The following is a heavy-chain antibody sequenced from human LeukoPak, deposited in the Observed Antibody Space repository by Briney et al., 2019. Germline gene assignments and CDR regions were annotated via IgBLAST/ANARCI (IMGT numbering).Heavy chain of an antibody. J-gene: IGHJ4*02. CDR1: GGSISSYY. D-gene: IGHD6-13*01. CDR3: ARGLIMAVAGRGEFHY. CDR2: IYYSGST. V-gene: IGHV4-59*01. Sequence: SETLSLTCTVSGGSISSYYWSWIRQPPGKGLEWIGYIYYSGSTNYNPSLKSRVTISVDTSRNQFSLKLSSVTAADTAVYYCARGLIMAVAGRGEFHYWGQGTLVTVSS.